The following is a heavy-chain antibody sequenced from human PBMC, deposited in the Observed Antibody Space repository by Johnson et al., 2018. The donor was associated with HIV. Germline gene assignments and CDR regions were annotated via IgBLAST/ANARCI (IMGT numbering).Heavy chain of an antibody. CDR2: IRYDGSNK. V-gene: IGHV3-30*02. J-gene: IGHJ3*02. Sequence: QVQLVESGGGLVKPGGSQRLSCAASGFTFSSYGMHWVRQAPGKGLEWVAFIRYDGSNKYYADSVKGRFTISRDNSKNTLYLQMNSLRAEDTAVYYCAREYYYESPEAFDIWGQGTMVTVSS. CDR3: AREYYYESPEAFDI. CDR1: GFTFSSYG. D-gene: IGHD3-22*01.